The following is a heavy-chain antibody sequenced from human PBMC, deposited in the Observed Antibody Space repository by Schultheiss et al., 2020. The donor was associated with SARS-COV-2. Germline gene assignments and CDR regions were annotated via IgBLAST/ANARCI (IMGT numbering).Heavy chain of an antibody. CDR1: GFTFSNFW. CDR2: IKQDGSEK. V-gene: IGHV3-7*01. D-gene: IGHD2-2*01. Sequence: GESLKISCAASGFTFSNFWMSWVRQAPGKGLEWVASIKQDGSEKYYVDSVKGRFTISRDNAKNSLYLQMNSLRADDTAVYYCARDRIGSTSYNWFDPWGQGTLVTVSS. CDR3: ARDRIGSTSYNWFDP. J-gene: IGHJ5*02.